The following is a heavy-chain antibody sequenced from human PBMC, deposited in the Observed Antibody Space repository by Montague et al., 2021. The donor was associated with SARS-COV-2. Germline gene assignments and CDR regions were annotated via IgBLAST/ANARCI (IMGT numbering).Heavy chain of an antibody. Sequence: SETLSLTCTVSGGSITSSNYYWGWIRQPPGKGLEWFGSISYSGSTYYNPSLKGRVTISVDTSKHQFSLRLSSVTAADTAVYYCARVGSSGWYAPGYFDYWGQGPLCTVSS. V-gene: IGHV4-39*01. D-gene: IGHD6-19*01. CDR2: ISYSGST. CDR3: ARVGSSGWYAPGYFDY. CDR1: GGSITSSNYY. J-gene: IGHJ4*02.